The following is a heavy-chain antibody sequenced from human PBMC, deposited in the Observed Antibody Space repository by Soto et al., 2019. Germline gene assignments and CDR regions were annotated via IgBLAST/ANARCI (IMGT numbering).Heavy chain of an antibody. CDR1: GFTFSSYG. Sequence: SLRLSCAASGFTFSSYGMHWVRQAPGKGLEWVAVISYDGSNKYYADSVKGRFTISRDNSKNTLYLQMNSLRAEDTAVYYCAKVTVGATRNYYYGMDVWGQGTTVTVSS. V-gene: IGHV3-30*18. J-gene: IGHJ6*02. CDR3: AKVTVGATRNYYYGMDV. CDR2: ISYDGSNK. D-gene: IGHD1-26*01.